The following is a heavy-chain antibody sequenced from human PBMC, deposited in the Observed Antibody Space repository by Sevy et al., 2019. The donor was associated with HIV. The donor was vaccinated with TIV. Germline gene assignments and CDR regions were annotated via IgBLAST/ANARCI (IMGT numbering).Heavy chain of an antibody. V-gene: IGHV3-33*07. J-gene: IGHJ6*02. Sequence: GGSLRLSCAASGFTFINYGMYWVRQAPGKGLEWVAFVSSDESNKYYVESVKGGFTISRDNSKNTLYLQMNSLRPEDRAVYYCARDAQRLPLGELSRIPSARGGMDVWGQGTAVTVSS. D-gene: IGHD3-16*02. CDR1: GFTFINYG. CDR2: VSSDESNK. CDR3: ARDAQRLPLGELSRIPSARGGMDV.